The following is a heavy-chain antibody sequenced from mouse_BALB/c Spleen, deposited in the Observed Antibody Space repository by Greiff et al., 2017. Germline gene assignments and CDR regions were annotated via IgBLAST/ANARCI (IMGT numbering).Heavy chain of an antibody. Sequence: EVQLVESGGGLVKPGGSLKLSCAASGFTFSSYAMSWVRQTPEKRLEWVASISSGGSTYYPDSVKGRFTISRDNARNILYLQMSSLRSEDTAMYYCARDLGPDYWGQGTTLTVSS. CDR2: ISSGGST. CDR3: ARDLGPDY. D-gene: IGHD4-1*01. V-gene: IGHV5-6-5*01. CDR1: GFTFSSYA. J-gene: IGHJ2*01.